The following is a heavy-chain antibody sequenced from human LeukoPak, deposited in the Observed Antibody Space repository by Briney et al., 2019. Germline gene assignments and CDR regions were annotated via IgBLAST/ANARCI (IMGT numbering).Heavy chain of an antibody. D-gene: IGHD3-22*01. CDR1: GGSISSYY. CDR3: ARGAYYYDSSGYYPLLRFDP. J-gene: IGHJ5*02. CDR2: IYTSGST. V-gene: IGHV4-4*07. Sequence: SETLSLTCTVSGGSISSYYYTWIRQPAGKGLEWIGRIYTSGSTNYNPSLKSRVTISVDTSKNQFSLKLSSVTAADTAVYYCARGAYYYDSSGYYPLLRFDPWGQGTLVTVSS.